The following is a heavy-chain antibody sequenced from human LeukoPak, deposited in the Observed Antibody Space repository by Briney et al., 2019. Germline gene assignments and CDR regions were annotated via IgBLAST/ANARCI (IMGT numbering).Heavy chain of an antibody. D-gene: IGHD3-22*01. Sequence: SETLSLTCAVYGGSFSGYYWSWIRQPPGKGLEWIGEINHSGSTNYNPSLKSRVTISVDTSKNQFSLKLSSVTAADTAVYFCARGPPTDYYDSSGFYYVFGYWGQGTLVTVSS. CDR1: GGSFSGYY. J-gene: IGHJ4*02. CDR2: INHSGST. V-gene: IGHV4-34*01. CDR3: ARGPPTDYYDSSGFYYVFGY.